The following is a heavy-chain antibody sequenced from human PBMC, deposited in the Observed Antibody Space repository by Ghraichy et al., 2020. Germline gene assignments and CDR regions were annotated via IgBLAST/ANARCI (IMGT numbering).Heavy chain of an antibody. Sequence: GGSLRLSCAASGFTFRSYVMSWVRQAPGKGLEWVSTVRAGAGDTYYAHSVKGRFTVSRDNSKNTLYLQLNSLRAQDTAVYYCAKSGMMVGHRDYDHREWYFDLWGRGTLVTVSS. D-gene: IGHD5-12*01. V-gene: IGHV3-23*01. CDR1: GFTFRSYV. CDR2: VRAGAGDT. J-gene: IGHJ2*01. CDR3: AKSGMMVGHRDYDHREWYFDL.